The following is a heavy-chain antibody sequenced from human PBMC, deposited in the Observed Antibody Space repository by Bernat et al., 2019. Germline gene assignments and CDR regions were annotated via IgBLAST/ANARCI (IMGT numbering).Heavy chain of an antibody. CDR1: GFTFSNAW. CDR2: IKIKTDGGTT. V-gene: IGHV3-15*01. Sequence: EVQLVESGGGLVKPGGSLRLSCAASGFTFSNAWMSWVRQAPGKGLEWVGRIKIKTDGGTTNYDAPVKGRFTISSDDSKNTLYLQMNSLKTEDTAVYYCTTDFWSGYYGAYDAFDIWGQGTMVTVSS. CDR3: TTDFWSGYYGAYDAFDI. J-gene: IGHJ3*02. D-gene: IGHD3-3*01.